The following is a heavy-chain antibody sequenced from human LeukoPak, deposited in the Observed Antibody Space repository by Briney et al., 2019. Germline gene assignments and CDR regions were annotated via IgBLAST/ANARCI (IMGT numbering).Heavy chain of an antibody. CDR3: ARESPDDY. V-gene: IGHV1-8*02. J-gene: IGHJ4*02. CDR2: MNPNSGNT. Sequence: ASVKVSCKASGYTFTGYYMHWVRQAPGQGLEWMGWMNPNSGNTGYAQKFQGRVTMTRNTSISTAYMELSSLRSEDTAVYYCARESPDDYWGQGTLVTVSS. CDR1: GYTFTGYY.